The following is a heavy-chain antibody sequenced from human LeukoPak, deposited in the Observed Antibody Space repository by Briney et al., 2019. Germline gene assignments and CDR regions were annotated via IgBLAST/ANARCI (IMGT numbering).Heavy chain of an antibody. Sequence: PSQTLSLTCTVSGGSISSGSYYWSWIRQPAGKGLEWIGRIYSSGGTNYNPSLKSRVTISQDTSKNQVSLKLSSVTAADTAVYYCARDPRYSSSAHVFDIWGQGIMVTVSS. CDR1: GGSISSGSYY. V-gene: IGHV4-61*02. CDR2: IYSSGGT. CDR3: ARDPRYSSSAHVFDI. J-gene: IGHJ3*02. D-gene: IGHD6-6*01.